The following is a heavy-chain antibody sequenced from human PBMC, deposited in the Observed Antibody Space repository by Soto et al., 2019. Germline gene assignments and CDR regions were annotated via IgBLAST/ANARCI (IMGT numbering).Heavy chain of an antibody. CDR1: GGSISSYY. CDR2: IYYSGST. V-gene: IGHV4-59*01. CDR3: ARYLATAGLFDY. D-gene: IGHD5-12*01. Sequence: SETLSLTCTVSGGSISSYYWSWIRQPPGKGLEWIGYIYYSGSTNYNPSLKSRVTISVDTSKNQFSLKLSSVTAADTAVYYCARYLATAGLFDYWDQGTLVTVSS. J-gene: IGHJ4*02.